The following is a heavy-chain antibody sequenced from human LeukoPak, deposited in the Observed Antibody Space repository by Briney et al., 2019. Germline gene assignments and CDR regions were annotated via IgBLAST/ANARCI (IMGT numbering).Heavy chain of an antibody. V-gene: IGHV3-23*01. CDR1: GFAIKSQA. D-gene: IGHD4-17*01. Sequence: GGSLRLSCTASGFAIKSQAMSWVRQAPGKGLEWVLAISSVGDGLYAESVKGRFSISRDDSRNTVFLRLNRLRAEDTAVYFCANLYGEENKEWGQGTLVTVSS. CDR2: ISSVGDG. J-gene: IGHJ4*02. CDR3: ANLYGEENKE.